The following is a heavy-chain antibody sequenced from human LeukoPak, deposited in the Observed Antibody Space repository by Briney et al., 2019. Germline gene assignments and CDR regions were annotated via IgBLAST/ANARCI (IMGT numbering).Heavy chain of an antibody. V-gene: IGHV3-NL1*01. Sequence: GGSLRLSCAASGFTFSSYGMHWVRQAPGKGLEWVSVIYSGGSTYYADSVKGRFTISRDNSKNTLYLQMNSLRAEDTAVYYCARDREYYYDSSGYYWRDYWGQGTLVTVSS. CDR1: GFTFSSYG. D-gene: IGHD3-22*01. CDR3: ARDREYYYDSSGYYWRDY. CDR2: IYSGGST. J-gene: IGHJ4*02.